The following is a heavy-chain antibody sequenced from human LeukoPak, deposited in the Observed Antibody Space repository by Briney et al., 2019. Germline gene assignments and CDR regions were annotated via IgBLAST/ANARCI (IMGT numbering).Heavy chain of an antibody. CDR2: IRYDGGET. CDR3: ARDIDNGDYVVY. V-gene: IGHV3-30*02. CDR1: GFTFNRRG. J-gene: IGHJ4*02. D-gene: IGHD4-17*01. Sequence: GGSLRLSCAASGFTFNRRGMHWVRQAPGKGLEWVAFIRYDGGETFYADFVKGRFTISRDNSKNTLYLQMNSLRAEDTAVYYCARDIDNGDYVVYWGQGTLVTVSS.